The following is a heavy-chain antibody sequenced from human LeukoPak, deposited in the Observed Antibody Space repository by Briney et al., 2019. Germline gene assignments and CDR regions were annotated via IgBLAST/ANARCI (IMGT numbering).Heavy chain of an antibody. V-gene: IGHV4-59*08. CDR3: ARHYIPRMHDYGDYGTSSYWYFDL. CDR2: IYYSGST. Sequence: SETLSLTCTVSGGSISSYYWSWIRQPPGKGLEWIGYIYYSGSTNYNPSLKSRVTISVDTSKNQFSLKLSSVTAADTAVYYCARHYIPRMHDYGDYGTSSYWYFDLWGRGTLVTVSS. CDR1: GGSISSYY. J-gene: IGHJ2*01. D-gene: IGHD4-17*01.